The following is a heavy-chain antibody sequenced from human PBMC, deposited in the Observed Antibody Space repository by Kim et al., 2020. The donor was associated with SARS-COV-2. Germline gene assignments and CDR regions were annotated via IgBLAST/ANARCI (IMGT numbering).Heavy chain of an antibody. D-gene: IGHD3-16*01. CDR2: AHYSGKT. V-gene: IGHV4-39*01. CDR3: ARHRPSCDGVCVGFYY. CDR1: GGSLSSSSYH. J-gene: IGHJ6*01. Sequence: SETLSLTCTVSGGSLSSSSYHWGRIRQPPGQGLVWIGSAHYSGKTYSNSSLKSRVTISVDTSNNQFSLKLGSVTAAATAVYYCARHRPSCDGVCVGFYY.